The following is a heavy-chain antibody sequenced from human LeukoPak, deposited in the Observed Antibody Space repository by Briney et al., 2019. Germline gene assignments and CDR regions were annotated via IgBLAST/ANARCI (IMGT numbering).Heavy chain of an antibody. CDR3: ARGETTVVPYDY. Sequence: ASVKVSCKASGYTFTGYYMHWVRQAPGQGLEWMGWINPNSGGTDYAQKFQGRVTMTRDTSISTAYMELSRLRSDDTAVYYCARGETTVVPYDYWGQGTLATVSS. J-gene: IGHJ4*02. CDR1: GYTFTGYY. V-gene: IGHV1-2*02. CDR2: INPNSGGT. D-gene: IGHD4-23*01.